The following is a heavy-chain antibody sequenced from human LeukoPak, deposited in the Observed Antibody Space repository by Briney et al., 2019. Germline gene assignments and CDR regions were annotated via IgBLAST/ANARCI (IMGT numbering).Heavy chain of an antibody. CDR1: GGSISGYY. J-gene: IGHJ4*02. Sequence: SETLSLTCAVYGGSISGYYWSWIRQPPGKGLEWIGEINHSGSTNYNPSLKSRVTISVDTSKNQFSLKLSSVTAADTAVYYCARARQWLVRGFDYWGQGTLVTVSS. CDR3: ARARQWLVRGFDY. CDR2: INHSGST. D-gene: IGHD6-19*01. V-gene: IGHV4-34*01.